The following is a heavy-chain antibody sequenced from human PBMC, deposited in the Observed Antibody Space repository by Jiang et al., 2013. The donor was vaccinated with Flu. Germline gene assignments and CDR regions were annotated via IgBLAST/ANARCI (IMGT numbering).Heavy chain of an antibody. D-gene: IGHD6-19*01. CDR3: ARSRLSGAVADYPFAY. V-gene: IGHV4-59*01. J-gene: IGHJ4*03. Sequence: SGSGLVKPSETLSLTCSVSGGYISSYYWSWIRQTPGKGLEWIGYVYYSGSTNYNPSLKSRVTLSVDTSNNQFSLKLTSVTAADTAVYYCARSRLSGAVADYPFAYWGPGNLV. CDR2: VYYSGST. CDR1: GGYISSYY.